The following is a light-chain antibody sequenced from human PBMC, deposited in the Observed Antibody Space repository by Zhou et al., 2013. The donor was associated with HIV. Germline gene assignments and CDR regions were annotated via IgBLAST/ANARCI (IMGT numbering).Light chain of an antibody. CDR3: QQRSNWPPEYT. V-gene: IGKV3-11*01. Sequence: EIVMTQSPATLSVSPGERATLSCRASQNISSNLAWYHQKPGQTPRLLISDASNRATGIPARFSGSGSGTDFTLTISSLEPEDFAVYYCQQRSNWPPEYTFGQGTKLEIK. CDR1: QNISSN. CDR2: DAS. J-gene: IGKJ2*01.